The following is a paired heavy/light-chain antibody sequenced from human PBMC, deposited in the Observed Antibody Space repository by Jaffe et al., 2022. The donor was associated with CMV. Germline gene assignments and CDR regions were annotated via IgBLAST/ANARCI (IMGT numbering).Heavy chain of an antibody. CDR2: IYYSGTT. Sequence: QVQLQESGPGLVKPSETLSLTCTVSGGSISSYYWSWIRQPPGKGLEWIGYIYYSGTTNYNPSLKSRVTISLDRSKNQFSLKLSSVTAADTAVYYCARASSGYWVDYWGQGTLVTVSS. V-gene: IGHV4-59*01. J-gene: IGHJ4*02. CDR1: GGSISSYY. D-gene: IGHD3-22*01. CDR3: ARASSGYWVDY.
Light chain of an antibody. Sequence: DIQMTQSPSSLSASVGDRVTITCRASQSTGSYLNWYQQKAGKAPKLLIYAASSLQSGVPSRFGGSGSATDFTLTISSLQPEDFATYYCQQSYSTPYTFGQGTKLEIK. CDR3: QQSYSTPYT. V-gene: IGKV1-39*01. CDR1: QSTGSY. CDR2: AAS. J-gene: IGKJ2*01.